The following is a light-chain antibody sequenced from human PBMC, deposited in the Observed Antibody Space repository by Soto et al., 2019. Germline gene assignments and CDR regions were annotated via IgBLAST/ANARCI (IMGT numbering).Light chain of an antibody. J-gene: IGKJ5*01. V-gene: IGKV3D-20*01. CDR3: QQYGSSPPVT. CDR2: DAS. CDR1: QSVSSSY. Sequence: EIVLTQSPATLSLSPGERATLSCGASQSVSSSYLAWYQQKPGLAPRLLIYDASSRATGFPDRFSGSGSGTDFTLTISRLEPEDFAVYYCQQYGSSPPVTFGQGTRLEIK.